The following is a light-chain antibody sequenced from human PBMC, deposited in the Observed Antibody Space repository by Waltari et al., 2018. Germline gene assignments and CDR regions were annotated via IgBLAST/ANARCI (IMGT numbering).Light chain of an antibody. J-gene: IGLJ2*01. CDR2: EVP. CDR1: SSDVGAYNY. V-gene: IGLV2-8*01. CDR3: SSYAGRNGVI. Sequence: QSALTQPPSASGSPGQSVTISCTGTSSDVGAYNYVSWYQRHPGKAPKLLLSEVPQRPSGVPDRFSGSKSGNTASLTVSGLQAEDEAVYYCSSYAGRNGVIFGGGTKLTVL.